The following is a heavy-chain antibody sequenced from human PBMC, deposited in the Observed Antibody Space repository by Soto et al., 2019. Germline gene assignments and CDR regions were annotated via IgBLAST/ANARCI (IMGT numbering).Heavy chain of an antibody. CDR1: GGSISSAAYY. V-gene: IGHV4-31*03. CDR3: AREYTYGSNFFDC. D-gene: IGHD5-18*01. J-gene: IGHJ4*02. CDR2: ISHSGST. Sequence: QVQLQESGPGLVKPSQTLSLSCTVSGGSISSAAYYWSWIRQHPGKGLEWIGYISHSGSTYSTPSLKSRVIISAETSKNQFSLNLTSVTAADTAVYYCAREYTYGSNFFDCWGQGALVNVSS.